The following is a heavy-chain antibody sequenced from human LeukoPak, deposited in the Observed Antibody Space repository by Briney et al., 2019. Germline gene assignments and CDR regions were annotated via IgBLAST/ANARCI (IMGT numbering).Heavy chain of an antibody. CDR2: ISWNSGSI. D-gene: IGHD1-7*01. J-gene: IGHJ4*02. Sequence: GGSLRLSCAASGFTFDDYDMHWVRQAPGKGLEWVSGISWNSGSIGYADSVKGRFTISRDNAKNSLYLQMNSLRAEDTALYYCAKASPENSSFDYWGQGTLVTVSS. CDR3: AKASPENSSFDY. CDR1: GFTFDDYD. V-gene: IGHV3-9*01.